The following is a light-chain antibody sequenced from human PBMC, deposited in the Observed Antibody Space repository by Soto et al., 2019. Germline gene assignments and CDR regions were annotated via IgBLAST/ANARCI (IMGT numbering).Light chain of an antibody. J-gene: IGKJ4*01. CDR2: DAS. CDR1: KSVSSY. V-gene: IGKV3-11*01. Sequence: EIVFPQSPATLSLSPGDRATLYCRTSKSVSSYLAWYQQKPGQAPRLLIYDASNRAAGIPARFSGSGSGTDFTLTITSLAPEDFAVDDWQQRSNWPSTIGVGTKVEIK. CDR3: QQRSNWPST.